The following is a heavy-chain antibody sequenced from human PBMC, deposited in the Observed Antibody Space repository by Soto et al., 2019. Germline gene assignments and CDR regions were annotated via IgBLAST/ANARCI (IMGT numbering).Heavy chain of an antibody. CDR1: GGSMSSSSYY. CDR3: ARGFPKVVIVDY. CDR2: IYYSGST. V-gene: IGHV4-39*01. Sequence: PSETLSLTCTVSGGSMSSSSYYWGWIRQPPGKGLEWIGSIYYSGSTYYNPPLKSRVTISVDTSKNQFSLKLSSVTAADMAVYYCARGFPKVVIVDYWAQGTPVTVSS. J-gene: IGHJ4*02. D-gene: IGHD2-15*01.